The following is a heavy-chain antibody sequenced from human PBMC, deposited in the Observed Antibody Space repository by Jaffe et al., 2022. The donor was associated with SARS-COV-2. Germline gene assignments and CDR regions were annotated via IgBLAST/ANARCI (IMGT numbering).Heavy chain of an antibody. V-gene: IGHV1-3*01. CDR1: GYTFTSYA. CDR2: INAGNGNT. J-gene: IGHJ4*02. D-gene: IGHD6-6*01. Sequence: QVQLVQSGAEVKKPGASVKVSCKASGYTFTSYAMHWVRQAPGQRLEWMGWINAGNGNTKYSQKFQGRVTITRDTSASTAYMELSSLRSEDTAVYYCARGRLAFIAARQGYFDYWGQGTLVTVSS. CDR3: ARGRLAFIAARQGYFDY.